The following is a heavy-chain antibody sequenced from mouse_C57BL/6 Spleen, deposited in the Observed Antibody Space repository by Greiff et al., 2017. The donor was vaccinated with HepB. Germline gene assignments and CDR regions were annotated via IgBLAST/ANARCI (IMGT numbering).Heavy chain of an antibody. J-gene: IGHJ2*01. CDR1: GYTFTDYY. D-gene: IGHD1-1*01. CDR3: ARDYGSRYFDY. V-gene: IGHV1-26*01. CDR2: INPNNGGT. Sequence: EVQLQQSGPELVKPGASVKISCKASGYTFTDYYMNWVKQSHGKSLEWIGDINPNNGGTSYNQKFKGKATLTVDKSSSTAYMELRSLTSEDSAFYYCARDYGSRYFDYWGQGTTLTVSS.